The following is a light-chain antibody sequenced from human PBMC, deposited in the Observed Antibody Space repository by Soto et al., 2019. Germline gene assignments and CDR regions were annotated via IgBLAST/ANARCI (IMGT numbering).Light chain of an antibody. CDR3: QQYNKWPRT. J-gene: IGKJ1*01. CDR1: QSISSW. Sequence: DLPITPSPSTLSTSAGDRGPIPCRASQSISSWLAWYQQKPGKAPKLLIYKASSLESGVPSRFSGSGSGTEFTLTISSLQSEDFAVYYCQQYNKWPRTFGQGTKVDI. CDR2: KAS. V-gene: IGKV1-5*03.